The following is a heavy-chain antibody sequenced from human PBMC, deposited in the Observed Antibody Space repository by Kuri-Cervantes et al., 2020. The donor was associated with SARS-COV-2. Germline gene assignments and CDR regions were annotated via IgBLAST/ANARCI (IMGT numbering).Heavy chain of an antibody. Sequence: KVSCKGSGYGFTSYWIGWVRQMPGKGLEWMGIIYPGDSDTRYSPSFQGQVTISADKSISSAYLQWSSLKASDTAMYYCARHRAPATHNWFDPWGQGTLVTVSS. CDR1: GYGFTSYW. D-gene: IGHD2-15*01. CDR2: IYPGDSDT. J-gene: IGHJ5*02. CDR3: ARHRAPATHNWFDP. V-gene: IGHV5-51*01.